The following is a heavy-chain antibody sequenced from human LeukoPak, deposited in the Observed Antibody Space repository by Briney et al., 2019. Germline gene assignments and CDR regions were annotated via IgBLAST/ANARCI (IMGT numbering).Heavy chain of an antibody. Sequence: GGSLRLSCAASGFTFSSYAMSWVRQAPGKGLEWVSAISGSGGSTYYADSVKGRFTISRDNSKNTLYLQMNSLRAEDTAVYYCAKTYYYDSSGLYYFDYWGQGSLVTVSS. CDR2: ISGSGGST. CDR3: AKTYYYDSSGLYYFDY. V-gene: IGHV3-23*01. D-gene: IGHD3-22*01. CDR1: GFTFSSYA. J-gene: IGHJ4*02.